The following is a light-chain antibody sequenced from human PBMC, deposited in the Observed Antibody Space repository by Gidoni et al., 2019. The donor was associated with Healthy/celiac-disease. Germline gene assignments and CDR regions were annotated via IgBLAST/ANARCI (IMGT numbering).Light chain of an antibody. J-gene: IGKJ3*01. CDR1: QGISSW. Sequence: DTQTTQSPSSLSASVGDRVTITCRACQGISSWLDWYQQKPGKAPKLLIYAASTLQRGVPSRFSGSGSGTDFTLTISSLQPEDIATYYCQQYNSFPFTFGPGTKVDIK. CDR3: QQYNSFPFT. CDR2: AAS. V-gene: IGKV1-12*01.